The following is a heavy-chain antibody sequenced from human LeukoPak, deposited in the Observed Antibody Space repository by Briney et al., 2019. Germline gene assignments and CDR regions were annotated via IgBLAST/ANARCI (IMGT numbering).Heavy chain of an antibody. D-gene: IGHD5-24*01. CDR2: ISSSSSYI. J-gene: IGHJ4*02. V-gene: IGHV3-21*01. CDR3: ARSPEATITDYFDY. Sequence: ETLSLTCTVSGGSVTSYYWSWIRQPPGKGLEWVSSISSSSSYIYYADSVKGRFTISRDNAKNSLYLQMNSLRAEDTAVYYCARSPEATITDYFDYWGQGTLVTVSS. CDR1: GGSVTSYY.